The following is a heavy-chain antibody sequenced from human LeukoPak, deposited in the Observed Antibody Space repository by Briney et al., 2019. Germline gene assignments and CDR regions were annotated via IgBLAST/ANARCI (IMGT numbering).Heavy chain of an antibody. V-gene: IGHV1-18*01. CDR3: ARDVGEYCSSVSCYASDY. D-gene: IGHD2-2*01. CDR1: GYKFTNYG. CDR2: ISPYNGNT. Sequence: ASVKVSCKASGYKFTNYGISWVRQAPGQGLEWMGWISPYNGNTIYAQKLQGRVTMTTDTSTSTAYMELSRLRSDDTAVYYCARDVGEYCSSVSCYASDYWGQGTLVTVSS. J-gene: IGHJ4*02.